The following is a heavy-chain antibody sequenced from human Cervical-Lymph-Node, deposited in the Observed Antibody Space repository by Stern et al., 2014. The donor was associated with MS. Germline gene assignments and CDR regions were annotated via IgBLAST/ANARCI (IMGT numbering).Heavy chain of an antibody. CDR3: AKEDGGCSGTTCYDY. CDR1: GFTFGSYV. J-gene: IGHJ4*02. Sequence: QLVQSGGGLVQPGGSLRLSCAASGFTFGSYVMSWVRQAPGKGLEWVSTIGAGGGSTYYADSVKGRFTISRDNSKNTVYLQMNSLRAEDTAVYYCAKEDGGCSGTTCYDYWGQGTLVTVSS. CDR2: IGAGGGST. D-gene: IGHD2-2*01. V-gene: IGHV3-23*04.